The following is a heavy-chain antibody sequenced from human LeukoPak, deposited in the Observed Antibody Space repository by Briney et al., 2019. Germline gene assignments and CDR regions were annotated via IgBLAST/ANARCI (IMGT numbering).Heavy chain of an antibody. V-gene: IGHV3-33*06. CDR3: AKGGYSSSWVRVDV. J-gene: IGHJ6*04. Sequence: GGSLRLSCAASGFTFSGSGMSWVRQAPGKGLEWVAVIWYDGSNKYYADSVKGRFTISRDNSKNTLYLQMNSLRAEDTAVYYCAKGGYSSSWVRVDVWGKGTTVTVSS. D-gene: IGHD6-13*01. CDR2: IWYDGSNK. CDR1: GFTFSGSG.